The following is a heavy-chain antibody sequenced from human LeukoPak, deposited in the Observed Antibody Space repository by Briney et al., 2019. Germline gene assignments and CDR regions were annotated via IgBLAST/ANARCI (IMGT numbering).Heavy chain of an antibody. D-gene: IGHD4-11*01. J-gene: IGHJ4*02. CDR2: FDPEDGET. CDR3: ATFSTVRGLRY. V-gene: IGHV1-24*01. Sequence: ASVKVTCKVSAYTLTALSMHWVRQAPGKGLEWMGGFDPEDGETIYAQKFQGRVTMTEDTSTVTAYTELSSLRSEDTAVYYCATFSTVRGLRYWGQGTLVTVSS. CDR1: AYTLTALS.